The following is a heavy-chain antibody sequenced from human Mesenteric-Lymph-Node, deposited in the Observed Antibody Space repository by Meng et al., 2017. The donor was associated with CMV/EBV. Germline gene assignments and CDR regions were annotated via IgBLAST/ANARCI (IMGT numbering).Heavy chain of an antibody. CDR2: LNPNTGIT. Sequence: ASVKVSCKTSGYIFNNYDINWVRQASGQGLEWMGRLNPNTGITKYSQKFQGRVTLTGDTSSGTASMDLTRLTSDDTAVYYCARGPQNGWFGEFDYWGQGTLVTVSS. J-gene: IGHJ4*02. V-gene: IGHV1-2*02. CDR1: GYIFNNYD. D-gene: IGHD3-10*01. CDR3: ARGPQNGWFGEFDY.